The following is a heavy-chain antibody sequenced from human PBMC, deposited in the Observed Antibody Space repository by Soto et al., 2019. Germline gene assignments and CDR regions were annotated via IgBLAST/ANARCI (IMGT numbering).Heavy chain of an antibody. J-gene: IGHJ5*02. Sequence: QLQLQESGPGLVKPSETLSLTCTVSGGSISSSSYYWGWIRQPPGKGLEWIGSIYYSGSTYYNPSLKSRVTISVDTSKKQFPLRLSSVTAADTAVYYCAPHSQSVRRERYNWFDPWGQGTLVTVSS. CDR2: IYYSGST. V-gene: IGHV4-39*01. CDR3: APHSQSVRRERYNWFDP. CDR1: GGSISSSSYY. D-gene: IGHD6-25*01.